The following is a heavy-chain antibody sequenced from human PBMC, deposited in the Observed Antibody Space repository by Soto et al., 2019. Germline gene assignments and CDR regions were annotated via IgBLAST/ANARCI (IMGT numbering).Heavy chain of an antibody. V-gene: IGHV3-33*01. D-gene: IGHD1-26*01. Sequence: PGGSLRLSCAASGFTFSSYGMHWVRQAPGKGLEWVAVIWYDGSNKYYADSVKSRFTISRDNSKNTLYLQMNSLRAEDTAVYYCARDGGEKYYIIDYWGQGTLVTVS. CDR3: ARDGGEKYYIIDY. CDR2: IWYDGSNK. CDR1: GFTFSSYG. J-gene: IGHJ4*02.